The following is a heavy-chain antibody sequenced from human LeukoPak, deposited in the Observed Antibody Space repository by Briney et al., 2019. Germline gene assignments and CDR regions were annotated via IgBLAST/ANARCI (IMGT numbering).Heavy chain of an antibody. CDR1: GFTFSSYS. D-gene: IGHD3-22*01. Sequence: GGSLRLSCAASGFTFSSYSMNWVRQAPGKGLEWVSSISSSSYIYYADSVKGRFTISRDNAKNSLYLQMNSLRAEDTAVYYCARDQAYYYDSSGYPNWGQGTLVTVSS. J-gene: IGHJ4*02. V-gene: IGHV3-21*01. CDR3: ARDQAYYYDSSGYPN. CDR2: ISSSSYI.